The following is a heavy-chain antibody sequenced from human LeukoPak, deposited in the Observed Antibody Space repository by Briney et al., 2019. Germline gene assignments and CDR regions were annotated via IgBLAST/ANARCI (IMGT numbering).Heavy chain of an antibody. CDR1: GGSISSYY. CDR2: IFHSGST. Sequence: SETLSLTCTVSGGSISSYYWSWIRQPPGKGLEWIGYIFHSGSTNSNPSLKSRVTISVDTSKNQFSLKLSSVTAAGTAVYYCARRRRIGGVGTDAFDIWGQGTMVTVSS. CDR3: ARRRRIGGVGTDAFDI. J-gene: IGHJ3*02. D-gene: IGHD1-26*01. V-gene: IGHV4-59*08.